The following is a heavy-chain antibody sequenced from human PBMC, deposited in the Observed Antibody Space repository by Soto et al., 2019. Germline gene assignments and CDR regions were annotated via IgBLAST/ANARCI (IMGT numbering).Heavy chain of an antibody. V-gene: IGHV3-23*01. J-gene: IGHJ6*02. CDR1: GFIFSTYS. Sequence: EVQLLESGGGLVQPGGALRVSCEASGFIFSTYSMTWVRQAPGKGLEWVAAVSPTGDSTYYADSLKGRLTISRDNSKNTVFLQMTSLSADDTALYYCVKEPDVWGQGISVTVSS. CDR3: VKEPDV. CDR2: VSPTGDST.